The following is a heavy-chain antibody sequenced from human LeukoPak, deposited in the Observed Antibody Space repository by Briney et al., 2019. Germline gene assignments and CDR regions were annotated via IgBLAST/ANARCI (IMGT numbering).Heavy chain of an antibody. CDR2: ISSNGTKI. V-gene: IGHV3-30*18. Sequence: PGGSLRLSATASGFNLRGYGIHWVRQAAGKGLEWVGFISSNGTKIYYADPVKGRFTISRDNSKNTLYVQMNSLRAEDTAVYYCAKDGGSGYYYFDYWGQGTLVTVSS. CDR1: GFNLRGYG. J-gene: IGHJ4*02. CDR3: AKDGGSGYYYFDY. D-gene: IGHD3-22*01.